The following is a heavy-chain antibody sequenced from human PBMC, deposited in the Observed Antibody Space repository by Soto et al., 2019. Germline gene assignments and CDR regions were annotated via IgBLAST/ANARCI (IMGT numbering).Heavy chain of an antibody. CDR3: ARVPAGGNSDYFDY. Sequence: SETLSLTCTVSGGSISSGDYYWSWIRQPPGKGLEWIGYIYYTGSTYYHPSLKSRVTMSVDTSKNQFSLKLSSVTAADTAVYYCARVPAGGNSDYFDYSGQGTLVTVSS. CDR2: IYYTGST. CDR1: GGSISSGDYY. D-gene: IGHD2-21*02. V-gene: IGHV4-30-4*01. J-gene: IGHJ4*02.